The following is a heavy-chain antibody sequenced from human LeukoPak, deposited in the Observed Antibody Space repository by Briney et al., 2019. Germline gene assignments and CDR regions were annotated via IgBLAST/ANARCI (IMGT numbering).Heavy chain of an antibody. CDR1: GFTFSSYS. CDR3: ARAVYGFDAFDI. Sequence: PGGSLRLSCAASGFTFSSYSMNWVRQAPGKGLEWVSSISSSSSYIYYADSVKGRFTVSRDNAKNSLYLQMNSLRAEDTAVYYCARAVYGFDAFDIWGQGTMVTVSS. V-gene: IGHV3-21*01. CDR2: ISSSSSYI. D-gene: IGHD4-17*01. J-gene: IGHJ3*02.